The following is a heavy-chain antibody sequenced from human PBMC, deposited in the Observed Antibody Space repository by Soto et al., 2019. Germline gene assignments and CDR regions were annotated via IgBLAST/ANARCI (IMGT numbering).Heavy chain of an antibody. CDR3: ARDARSGYEWYYFDY. Sequence: GGSLRLSCAASGFTVSSNYMSWVRQAPGKGLEWVSVIYSGGSTYYADSVKGRFTISRDNSKNTLYLHMNSLIDEDTAVYYCARDARSGYEWYYFDYWGQGTLVTVSS. J-gene: IGHJ4*02. CDR1: GFTVSSNY. D-gene: IGHD5-12*01. CDR2: IYSGGST. V-gene: IGHV3-53*01.